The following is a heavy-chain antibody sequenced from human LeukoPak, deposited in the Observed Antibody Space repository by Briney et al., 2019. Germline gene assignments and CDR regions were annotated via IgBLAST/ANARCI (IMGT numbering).Heavy chain of an antibody. V-gene: IGHV3-23*01. CDR3: AKGGILEWLFSYFDY. CDR2: ISGSGGST. D-gene: IGHD3-3*01. CDR1: GFTFSSYA. J-gene: IGHJ4*02. Sequence: GGSLRLSRAASGFTFSSYAMSWVRQAPGKGLEWVSAISGSGGSTYYADSVKGRFTISRDNSKNTLYLQMNSLRAEDTAVYYCAKGGILEWLFSYFDYWGQGTLVTVSS.